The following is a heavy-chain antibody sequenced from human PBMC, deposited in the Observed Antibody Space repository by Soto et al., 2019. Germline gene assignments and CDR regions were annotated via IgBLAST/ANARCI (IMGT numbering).Heavy chain of an antibody. V-gene: IGHV4-31*03. CDR1: GGSISSGGYY. CDR3: ARSPYDFWSGYYPHFDY. CDR2: IYYSGST. D-gene: IGHD3-3*01. J-gene: IGHJ4*02. Sequence: SSETLSLTCTVSGGSISSGGYYWSWIRQHPGKGLEWIGYIYYSGSTYYNPSLKSRVTISVDTSKNQFSLKLSSVTAADTAVYYCARSPYDFWSGYYPHFDYWGQGTLVTVSS.